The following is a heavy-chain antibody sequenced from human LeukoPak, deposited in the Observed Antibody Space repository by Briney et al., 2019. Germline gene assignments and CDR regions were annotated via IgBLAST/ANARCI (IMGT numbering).Heavy chain of an antibody. J-gene: IGHJ4*02. CDR3: AREGGLHYYDSSGYYPFDY. Sequence: ASVKVSCKASGYTFTSYYMHWVRQAPGQGLEWMGIINPSGGSTSYSQKFQGRVTMTRDTSTSTVYMELSSLRSEDTAVYYCAREGGLHYYDSSGYYPFDYWGQGTLVTVSS. V-gene: IGHV1-46*01. D-gene: IGHD3-22*01. CDR1: GYTFTSYY. CDR2: INPSGGST.